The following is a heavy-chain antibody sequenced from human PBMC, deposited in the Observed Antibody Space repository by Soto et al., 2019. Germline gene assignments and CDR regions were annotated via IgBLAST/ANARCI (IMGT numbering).Heavy chain of an antibody. CDR2: INPNSGGT. J-gene: IGHJ1*01. CDR3: ARSDSSGQEYFQH. D-gene: IGHD6-19*01. CDR1: GYTFTGYY. Sequence: ASVKVSCKASGYTFTGYYMHWVRQAPGQGLEWMGWINPNSGGTNYAQKFQGGVTMTRDTSISTAYMELSRLRSDDTAVYYCARSDSSGQEYFQHWGQGTLVTVSS. V-gene: IGHV1-2*02.